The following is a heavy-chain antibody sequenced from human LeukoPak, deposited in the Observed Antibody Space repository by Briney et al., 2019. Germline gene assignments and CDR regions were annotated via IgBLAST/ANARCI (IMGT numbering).Heavy chain of an antibody. V-gene: IGHV5-51*01. Sequence: GESLKISCKGSGYSFTTHWIGWVRQVPGKGLEWMGVIYPGDSDIRYSPSFQGQVTISADKSISTAYLQWSALKASDTAMYYCASGGSYANFDYWGQGTLVTVSS. CDR1: GYSFTTHW. CDR2: IYPGDSDI. D-gene: IGHD3-16*01. J-gene: IGHJ4*02. CDR3: ASGGSYANFDY.